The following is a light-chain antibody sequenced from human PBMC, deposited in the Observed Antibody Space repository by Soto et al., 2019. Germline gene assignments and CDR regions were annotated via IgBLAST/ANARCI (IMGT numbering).Light chain of an antibody. J-gene: IGKJ3*01. Sequence: EIVLTQSPGTLSLSPGERATLSCRASQSFSSSYLAWYQQKPGQAPRLLIYGASSRATGIPDRFSGSGSGTDFTLTISSLEPEDFAVYYCQHYGSALFTFDPATKVAVK. CDR1: QSFSSSY. V-gene: IGKV3-20*01. CDR3: QHYGSALFT. CDR2: GAS.